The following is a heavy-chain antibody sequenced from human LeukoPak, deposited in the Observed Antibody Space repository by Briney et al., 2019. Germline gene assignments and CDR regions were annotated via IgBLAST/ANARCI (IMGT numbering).Heavy chain of an antibody. CDR1: GFTFSSYG. CDR2: ISYDGSNK. V-gene: IGHV3-30*18. CDR3: AKDLFGYYDSSAIACSDY. Sequence: GGSLRLSCAASGFTFSSYGMHWVRQAPGKGLEWVAVISYDGSNKYYADSVKGRFTISRDNSKNTLYLQMNSLRAEDTAVYYCAKDLFGYYDSSAIACSDYWGQGTLVTVSS. D-gene: IGHD3-22*01. J-gene: IGHJ4*02.